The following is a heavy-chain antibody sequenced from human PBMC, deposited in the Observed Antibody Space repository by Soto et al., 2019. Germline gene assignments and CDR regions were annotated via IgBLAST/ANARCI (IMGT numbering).Heavy chain of an antibody. CDR2: IKPDGRER. J-gene: IGHJ4*02. Sequence: PGGSLRLSCAASGFTFSNFWMDWVRQAPGKGLEWVANIKPDGRERHYVDSVRGRFTISRDSAENSLYLQMSSLTAEDSALYYCSRSLDSWGQGTRVTVSS. CDR3: SRSLDS. CDR1: GFTFSNFW. V-gene: IGHV3-7*01.